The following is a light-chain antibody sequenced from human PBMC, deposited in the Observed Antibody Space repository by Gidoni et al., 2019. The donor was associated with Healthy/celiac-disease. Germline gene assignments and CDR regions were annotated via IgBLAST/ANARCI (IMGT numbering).Light chain of an antibody. CDR1: KLGGKS. CDR3: QAWDSSSSLVM. CDR2: QNV. Sequence: SFGLPQPPSLYVSPGQTATISCSGAKLGGKSVSWYQQMPGQSPLLVIYQNVKRPSGIPERFSGSNSGNTATLTISGTQAVDEADYYCQAWDSSSSLVMFGGGTKLTVL. J-gene: IGLJ3*02. V-gene: IGLV3-1*01.